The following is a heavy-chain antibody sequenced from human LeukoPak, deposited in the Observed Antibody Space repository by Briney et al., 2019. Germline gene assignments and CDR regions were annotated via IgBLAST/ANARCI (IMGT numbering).Heavy chain of an antibody. Sequence: SETLSLTCTVSGGSISSSSYYWGWIRQPPGKGLEWIGRIYYSGSTYYNPSLKSRVTISVDTSKNQFSLKLSSVTAADTAVYYCARHLITYYYGSGSYSRSPSSVDYWGQGTLVTVSS. CDR2: IYYSGST. CDR1: GGSISSSSYY. CDR3: ARHLITYYYGSGSYSRSPSSVDY. J-gene: IGHJ4*02. V-gene: IGHV4-39*01. D-gene: IGHD3-10*01.